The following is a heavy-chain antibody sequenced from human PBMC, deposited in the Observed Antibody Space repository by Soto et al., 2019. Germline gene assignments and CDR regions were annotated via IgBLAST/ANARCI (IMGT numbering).Heavy chain of an antibody. CDR3: ASSERDSCLLCTYYYYGMDV. CDR2: IIPIFGTA. J-gene: IGHJ6*02. Sequence: ASVKVSCKASGGTFSSYAISWVRQAPGQGLEWMGGIIPIFGTANYAQKFQGRVTITADESTSTAYMELSSLRSEDTAVYYCASSERDSCLLCTYYYYGMDVWGQGTTVTVSS. V-gene: IGHV1-69*13. CDR1: GGTFSSYA. D-gene: IGHD3-10*02.